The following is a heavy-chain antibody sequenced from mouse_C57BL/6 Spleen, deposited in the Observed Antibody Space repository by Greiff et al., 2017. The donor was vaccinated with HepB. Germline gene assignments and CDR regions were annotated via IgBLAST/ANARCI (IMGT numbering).Heavy chain of an antibody. CDR2: IDPSDSYT. V-gene: IGHV1-59*01. CDR1: GYTFTSYW. CDR3: ARGSYYYAMDY. Sequence: VQLQQSGAELVRPGTSVKLSCKASGYTFTSYWMHWVKQRPGQGLEWIGVIDPSDSYTNYNQKFKGKATWTVDTSSSTAYRQRSSRTSEDSEVYYCARGSYYYAMDYLGQGTSVTVSS. J-gene: IGHJ4*01.